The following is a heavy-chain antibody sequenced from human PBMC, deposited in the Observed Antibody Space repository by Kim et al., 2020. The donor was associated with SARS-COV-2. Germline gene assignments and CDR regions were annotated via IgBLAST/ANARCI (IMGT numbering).Heavy chain of an antibody. V-gene: IGHV4-30-4*01. J-gene: IGHJ3*02. CDR1: GGSISSGDYY. CDR2: IYYSGST. D-gene: IGHD2-2*01. Sequence: SETLSLTCTVSGGSISSGDYYWSWIRQPPGKGLEWIGYIYYSGSTYYNPSLKSRVTISVDTSKNQFSLKLSSVTAADTAVYYCARGRIDCSSTSCRGGAFDIWGQGTMVTVSS. CDR3: ARGRIDCSSTSCRGGAFDI.